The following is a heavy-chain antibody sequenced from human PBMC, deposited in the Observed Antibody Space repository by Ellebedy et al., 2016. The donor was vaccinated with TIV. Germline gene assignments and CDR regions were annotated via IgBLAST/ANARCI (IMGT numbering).Heavy chain of an antibody. J-gene: IGHJ4*02. V-gene: IGHV4-30-4*01. Sequence: SETLSLXXTVPGGPISSGDYYWSWIRQPPGKGLEWIGYIYYSGSTYYNPSLESRVTISVDTSKNQFSLKLSSVTAADTAVYYCACYDYVWGSYRHDYWGQGTLVTVSS. CDR3: ACYDYVWGSYRHDY. D-gene: IGHD3-16*02. CDR2: IYYSGST. CDR1: GGPISSGDYY.